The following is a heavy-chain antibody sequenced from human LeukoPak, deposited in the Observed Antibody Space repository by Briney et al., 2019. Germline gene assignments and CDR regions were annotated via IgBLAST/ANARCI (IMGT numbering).Heavy chain of an antibody. Sequence: GGSLRLSCAASGFTFDDYAMHWVRQAPGKGLEWVSGISWNSGSIGYADSVKGRFTISRDNAKNSLYLQMNSLRAEDMALYYCAKDRNYYGSGSPDAFDIWGQGTMVTVSS. J-gene: IGHJ3*02. CDR2: ISWNSGSI. CDR3: AKDRNYYGSGSPDAFDI. V-gene: IGHV3-9*03. CDR1: GFTFDDYA. D-gene: IGHD3-10*01.